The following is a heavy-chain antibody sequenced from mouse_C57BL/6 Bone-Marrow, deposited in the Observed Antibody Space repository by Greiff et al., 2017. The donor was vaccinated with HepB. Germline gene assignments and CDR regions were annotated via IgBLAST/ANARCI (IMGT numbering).Heavy chain of an antibody. D-gene: IGHD1-1*01. V-gene: IGHV1-81*01. CDR1: GYTFTSYG. CDR3: ARWDTTVVPDYFDY. J-gene: IGHJ2*01. CDR2: IYPRSGNT. Sequence: QVQLKQSGAELARPGASVKLSCKASGYTFTSYGISWVKQRTGQGLEWIGEIYPRSGNTYYNEKFKGKATLTADKSSSTAYMELRSLTSEDSAVYFCARWDTTVVPDYFDYWGQGTTLTVSS.